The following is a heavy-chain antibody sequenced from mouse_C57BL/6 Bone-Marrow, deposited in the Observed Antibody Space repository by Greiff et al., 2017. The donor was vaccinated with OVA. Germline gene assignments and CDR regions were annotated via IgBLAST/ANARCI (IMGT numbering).Heavy chain of an antibody. V-gene: IGHV3-6*01. J-gene: IGHJ3*01. D-gene: IGHD2-1*01. CDR2: ISYDGSN. Sequence: EVHLVESGPGLVKPSQSLSLTCSVTGYSITSGYYWNWIRQFPGNKLEWMGYISYDGSNNYNPSLKNRISITRDTSKNQFFLKLNSVTTEDTATYYCARRAYGNYPTWFAYWGQGTLVTVSA. CDR1: GYSITSGYY. CDR3: ARRAYGNYPTWFAY.